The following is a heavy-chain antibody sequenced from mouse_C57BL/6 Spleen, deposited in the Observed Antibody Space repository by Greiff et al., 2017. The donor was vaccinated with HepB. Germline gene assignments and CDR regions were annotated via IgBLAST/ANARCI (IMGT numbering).Heavy chain of an antibody. CDR3: ARQGEGYDQGYFDY. CDR1: GFTFSDYY. Sequence: EVKLEESGGGLVQPGGSLKLSCAASGFTFSDYYMYWVRQTPEKRLEWVAYISDGGGSTYYPDTVKGRFTISRDNAKNTLYLHMSRLKSEDTAMYYCARQGEGYDQGYFDYWGQGTTLTVSS. V-gene: IGHV5-12*01. D-gene: IGHD2-2*01. CDR2: ISDGGGST. J-gene: IGHJ2*01.